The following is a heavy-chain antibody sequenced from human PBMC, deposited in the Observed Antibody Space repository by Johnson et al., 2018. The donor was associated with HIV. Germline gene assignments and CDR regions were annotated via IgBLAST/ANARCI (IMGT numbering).Heavy chain of an antibody. V-gene: IGHV3-53*01. D-gene: IGHD3-10*02. CDR1: GFTISSNY. CDR3: ARGDMFSRTWPEAFDI. Sequence: VQLVESGGGLIQPGGSLRLSCAASGFTISSNYMSWVRQAPGMGLEWVSITYSAGNTYFADSVKGRFSISRDNSKNTLYLQMNSLRAEDTAVYYCARGDMFSRTWPEAFDIWGQGRVVTVSS. CDR2: TYSAGNT. J-gene: IGHJ3*02.